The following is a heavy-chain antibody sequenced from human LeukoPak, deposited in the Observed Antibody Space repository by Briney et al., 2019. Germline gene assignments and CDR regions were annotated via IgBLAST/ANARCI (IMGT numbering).Heavy chain of an antibody. J-gene: IGHJ4*02. D-gene: IGHD5-18*01. CDR2: IYSGGST. CDR1: GGSFSGYY. Sequence: PSETLSLTCAVYGGSFSGYYWSWIRQAPGKGLEWVSVIYSGGSTYYADSVKGRFTISRDNSKNTLYLQVNSLRAEDTAVYYCAGNSYGSGYFDYWGQGTLVTVSS. CDR3: AGNSYGSGYFDY. V-gene: IGHV3-66*02.